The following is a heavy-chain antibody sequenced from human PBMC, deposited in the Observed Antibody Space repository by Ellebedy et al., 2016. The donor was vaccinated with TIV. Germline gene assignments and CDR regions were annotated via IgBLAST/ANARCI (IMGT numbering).Heavy chain of an antibody. CDR1: GFTFSNSA. CDR2: MSVTFNKN. CDR3: AKLGGIYTWYAEY. V-gene: IGHV3-23*01. Sequence: GESLKISCAASGFTFSNSAMSWVRQAPGKGLEWVSAMSVTFNKNYSIDSVKGRFTISRDNSKNTLYLQMNSLRAEDTAVYYCAKLGGIYTWYAEYWGQGTLVTVSS. J-gene: IGHJ4*02. D-gene: IGHD6-13*01.